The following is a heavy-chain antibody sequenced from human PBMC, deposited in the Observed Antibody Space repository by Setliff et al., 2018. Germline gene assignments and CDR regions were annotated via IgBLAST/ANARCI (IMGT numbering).Heavy chain of an antibody. D-gene: IGHD1-20*01. CDR1: GFSFSTYS. Sequence: GESLKISCVGSGFSFSTYSMAWVRQAPGKGLQWVSGIYGGGGNGGRNTFYADSVKGRFTISRDNSENTLYLQMNSLRAEDTALYHCAKDRVPDGIWDFDSWGPGSLVTVSS. J-gene: IGHJ5*01. CDR2: IYGGGGNGGRNT. CDR3: AKDRVPDGIWDFDS. V-gene: IGHV3-23*03.